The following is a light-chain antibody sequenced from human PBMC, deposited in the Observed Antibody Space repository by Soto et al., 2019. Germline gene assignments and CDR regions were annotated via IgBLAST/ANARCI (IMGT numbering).Light chain of an antibody. Sequence: QSALTQPASVSGSPGQSITISCTGTSSDVGSYNLVSWYQQHPGKAPKLMIYEGSKRPSGVSNRFSGSKSGNTASLTISGLQAEDEADYYCCSYAGSSSYVFGTRTEVTV. CDR3: CSYAGSSSYV. J-gene: IGLJ1*01. CDR1: SSDVGSYNL. CDR2: EGS. V-gene: IGLV2-23*01.